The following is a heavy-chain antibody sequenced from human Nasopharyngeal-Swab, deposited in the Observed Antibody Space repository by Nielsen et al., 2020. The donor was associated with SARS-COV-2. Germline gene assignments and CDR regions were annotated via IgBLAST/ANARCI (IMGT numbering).Heavy chain of an antibody. V-gene: IGHV4-30-2*01. D-gene: IGHD4-11*01. Sequence: PGKGLEWIGYIYHSGSTYYNPSLKSRVTISVDRSKNQFSLKLSPVTAADTAVYYCARAVYYYYYMDVWGKGTTVTVSS. CDR3: ARAVYYYYYMDV. J-gene: IGHJ6*03. CDR2: IYHSGST.